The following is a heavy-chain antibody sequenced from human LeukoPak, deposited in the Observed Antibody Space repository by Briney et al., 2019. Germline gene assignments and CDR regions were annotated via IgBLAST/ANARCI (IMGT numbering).Heavy chain of an antibody. CDR3: ARIYCSGGSCYGDY. CDR1: GESLSGDY. J-gene: IGHJ4*02. D-gene: IGHD2-15*01. CDR2: INYGGST. Sequence: SETLSVTCAVYGESLSGDYWSWIRQPPGKGLEWIGEINYGGSTNYNPSLKSRVTISVDTSKNQFSLKLSSVTAADTAVYYCARIYCSGGSCYGDYWGQGTLVTVSS. V-gene: IGHV4-34*01.